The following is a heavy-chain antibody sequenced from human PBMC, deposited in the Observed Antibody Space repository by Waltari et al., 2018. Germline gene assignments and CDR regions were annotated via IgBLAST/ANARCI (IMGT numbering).Heavy chain of an antibody. CDR2: ISGPGLTT. D-gene: IGHD6-13*01. V-gene: IGHV3-23*01. CDR3: AKVGGIAAAEFQFDF. Sequence: EVQLLESGGGLVQPGGSLRLSCAASGFTFISYAMSWVGQAPGKGLEGVSSISGPGLTTFYAYSVKGRFSISRDKSKNTLYLQINGLRADDTAVYYCAKVGGIAAAEFQFDFWGRGTLVTVSS. J-gene: IGHJ4*02. CDR1: GFTFISYA.